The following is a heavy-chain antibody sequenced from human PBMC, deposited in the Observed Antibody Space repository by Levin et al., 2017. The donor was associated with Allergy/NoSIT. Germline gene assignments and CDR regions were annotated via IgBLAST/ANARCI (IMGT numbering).Heavy chain of an antibody. CDR1: GFTFSSYA. V-gene: IGHV3-23*01. CDR3: AKARGATYWFFDL. Sequence: GGSLRLSCAASGFTFSSYAMSWVRQAPGKGLEWVSAITGSGGTTFYADSVKGRVTISRDNSKDTLYLHMNSLRAEDTAVYYCAKARGATYWFFDLWGRGTLVTVSS. J-gene: IGHJ2*01. CDR2: ITGSGGTT. D-gene: IGHD5-12*01.